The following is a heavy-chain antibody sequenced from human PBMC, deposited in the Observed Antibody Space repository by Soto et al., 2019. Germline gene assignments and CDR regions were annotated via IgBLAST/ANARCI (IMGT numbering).Heavy chain of an antibody. CDR3: AKWSGYGDL. V-gene: IGHV3-23*01. CDR1: GFTLSSYS. D-gene: IGHD5-12*01. CDR2: ISIGGTHT. J-gene: IGHJ4*02. Sequence: PGGSLRLSCAVSGFTLSSYSFTWVRQAPGKGLQWVSGISIGGTHTFYADSVKGRFTISRDNSKNTVYLQMHSLRAEDTAVYYCAKWSGYGDLWGQGTLVTVSS.